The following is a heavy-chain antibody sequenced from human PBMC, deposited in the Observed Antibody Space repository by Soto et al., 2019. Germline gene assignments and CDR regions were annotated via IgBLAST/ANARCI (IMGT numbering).Heavy chain of an antibody. CDR3: ARESGYCSSTGCSRLTGWFDP. CDR1: YDSIGDYY. D-gene: IGHD2-2*01. J-gene: IGHJ5*02. V-gene: IGHV4-4*07. CDR2: ISASGTT. Sequence: QVQLQESGPGLVKPSETLSLTCTVSYDSIGDYYWYWIRQPAGKGLDWIGHISASGTTNYSPSLTSRVTMSVDTSKNQFSLKLTSVTAADTAVYYCARESGYCSSTGCSRLTGWFDPWGQGTLVTVSS.